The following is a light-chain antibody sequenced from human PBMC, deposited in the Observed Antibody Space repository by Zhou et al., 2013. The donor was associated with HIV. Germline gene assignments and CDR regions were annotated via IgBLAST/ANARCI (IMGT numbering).Light chain of an antibody. V-gene: IGKV3-11*01. Sequence: EIVLTQSPATLSLSPGERATLSCRASQNINIYLAWYQQKPGQAPRLLIYDSSNRATGIPARFSGSGSGTDFTLTISSLEPEDFAVYYCQQYGSPPWTFGQGTKVE. CDR1: QNINIY. J-gene: IGKJ1*01. CDR2: DSS. CDR3: QQYGSPPWT.